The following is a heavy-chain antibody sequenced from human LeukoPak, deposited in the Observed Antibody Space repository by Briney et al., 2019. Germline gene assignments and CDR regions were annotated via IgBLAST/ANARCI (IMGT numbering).Heavy chain of an antibody. V-gene: IGHV3-21*01. Sequence: PGGSLRLSCAASGFTFNNYAMHWVRQAPGKGLEWVSSISSTSRSYIYYADSVKGRFTISRDNAKNSLYLQMNSLRAEDTAVYYCAREHSGYDFPGRDYYYMDVWGKGTTVTVSS. CDR3: AREHSGYDFPGRDYYYMDV. D-gene: IGHD5-12*01. CDR2: ISSTSRSYI. CDR1: GFTFNNYA. J-gene: IGHJ6*03.